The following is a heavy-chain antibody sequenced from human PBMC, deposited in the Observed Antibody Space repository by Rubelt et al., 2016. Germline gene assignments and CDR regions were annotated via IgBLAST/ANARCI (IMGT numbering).Heavy chain of an antibody. V-gene: IGHV3-74*01. D-gene: IGHD6-19*01. CDR2: IKYDGSAT. CDR3: AKILGIPVAGPF. Sequence: GFTLNNYWMHWVRQAPGKGLVWVSEIKYDGSATNYADSVKGRFTISRDNSKNTLFLQINSLTAEDTAVYYCAKILGIPVAGPFWGQGTLVTVSS. J-gene: IGHJ4*02. CDR1: GFTLNNYW.